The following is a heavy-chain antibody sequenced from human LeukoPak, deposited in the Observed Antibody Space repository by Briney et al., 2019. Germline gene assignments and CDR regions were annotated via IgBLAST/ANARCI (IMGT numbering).Heavy chain of an antibody. D-gene: IGHD2-15*01. V-gene: IGHV4-59*01. J-gene: IGHJ6*02. CDR2: ISYSGST. CDR3: ARDRRTPDYYYYYGMDV. Sequence: SETLSLTCSVSGDSISNYFWSWIRQPPGKGLEWIGYISYSGSTNYNPSLESRVTISVDTSKNQFSPKLSSVTAADTAVYYCARDRRTPDYYYYYGMDVWGQGTTVTVSS. CDR1: GDSISNYF.